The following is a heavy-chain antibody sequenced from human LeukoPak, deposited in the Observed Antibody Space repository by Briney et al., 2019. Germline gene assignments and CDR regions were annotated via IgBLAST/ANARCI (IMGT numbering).Heavy chain of an antibody. CDR3: ARDDGYNYYFDY. J-gene: IGHJ4*02. D-gene: IGHD5-24*01. Sequence: GGSLRLSCAASGFTFSSYAMHWVRQAPGKGLEWVAVISYDGSNKYYADSVKGRFTISRDNSKDTPYLQMNSLRAEDTAVYYCARDDGYNYYFDYWGQGTLVTVSS. CDR1: GFTFSSYA. V-gene: IGHV3-30-3*01. CDR2: ISYDGSNK.